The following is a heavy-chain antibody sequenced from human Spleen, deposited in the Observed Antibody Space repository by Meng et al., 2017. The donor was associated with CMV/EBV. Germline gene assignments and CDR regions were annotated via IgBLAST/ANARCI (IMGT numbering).Heavy chain of an antibody. CDR3: ARAITVSRDYYGMDV. Sequence: ASVKVSCKASGYTFTGYFIHWVRQAPGQGLEWMGWINPNSGGTNYAQNFQGRVTMTRDTSISTAYMELSRLSSDDTAVYYCARAITVSRDYYGMDVWGQGTTVTVSS. V-gene: IGHV1-2*02. D-gene: IGHD4-17*01. CDR2: INPNSGGT. CDR1: GYTFTGYF. J-gene: IGHJ6*02.